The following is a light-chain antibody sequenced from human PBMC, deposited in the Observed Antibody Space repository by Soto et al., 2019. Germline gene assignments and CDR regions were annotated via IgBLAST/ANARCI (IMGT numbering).Light chain of an antibody. J-gene: IGKJ1*01. CDR1: QSVSSSH. V-gene: IGKV3-20*01. Sequence: ELVLTQSPGTLSLSPGERATLSCRASQSVSSSHLAWYQQKPGQAPRLLIYSASSRATGIPDRFSGSGSGTDFTLTISRLEPEDIAVYYCQRYGGFGQGTKVDIK. CDR2: SAS. CDR3: QRYGG.